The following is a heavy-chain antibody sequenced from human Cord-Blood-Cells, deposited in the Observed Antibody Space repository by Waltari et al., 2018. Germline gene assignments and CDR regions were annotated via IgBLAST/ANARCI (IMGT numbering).Heavy chain of an antibody. J-gene: IGHJ6*02. V-gene: IGHV4-34*01. CDR2: INHSGST. CDR3: SGLRFLEWLLPRYYYYGMDV. Sequence: QVQLQQWGAGLLKPSETLSLTCAVYGGSFSGYYWSWIRQPPGKGLEWIGEINHSGSTNYNPSLKRRVTISVDTSKNQFSLKLSSVTAADTAVYYCSGLRFLEWLLPRYYYYGMDVWGQGTTVTVSS. D-gene: IGHD3-3*01. CDR1: GGSFSGYY.